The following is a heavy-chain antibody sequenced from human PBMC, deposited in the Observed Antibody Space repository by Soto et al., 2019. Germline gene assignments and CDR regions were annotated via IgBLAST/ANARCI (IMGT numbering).Heavy chain of an antibody. D-gene: IGHD5-18*01. Sequence: GGSLSLSSEGSGFPFSDSYISWIRQAPRIGLDWVGDLRSHAYVRTTQYAASAKGRFTISGRGSIKNEYRQINSLKTEDTAVYYCARGEDSYGRPLMDVWGQGTTVTVSS. CDR2: LRSHAYVRTT. CDR1: GFPFSDSY. CDR3: ARGEDSYGRPLMDV. J-gene: IGHJ6*02. V-gene: IGHV3-49*01.